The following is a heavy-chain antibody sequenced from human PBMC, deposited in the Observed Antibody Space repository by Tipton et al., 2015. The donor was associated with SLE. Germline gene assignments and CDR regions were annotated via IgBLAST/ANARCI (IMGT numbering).Heavy chain of an antibody. CDR1: DDSISTYY. J-gene: IGHJ3*01. CDR2: IYTTGST. CDR3: ARGRNHAFDV. V-gene: IGHV4-4*07. Sequence: TLSLTCTVSDDSISTYYWTWIRQPPGEGLEWIGRIYTTGSTHYNPSLQSRVSMSVDTSKNQFSLRLSSVTAADTAVYYCARGRNHAFDVWGQGTMVTVSS.